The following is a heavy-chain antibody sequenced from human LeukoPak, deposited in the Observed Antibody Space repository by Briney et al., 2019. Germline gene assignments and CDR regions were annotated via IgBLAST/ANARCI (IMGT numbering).Heavy chain of an antibody. Sequence: SETLSLTCAVYGGSFSGYYWSRIRQPPGKGLEWIGEINHSGSTNYYPSLKSRVTISVDTSKNKFSLKLSSVTAADPAVYYCARGDSSGYSFPHLDYWGQGTLVTVSS. CDR3: ARGDSSGYSFPHLDY. CDR2: INHSGST. J-gene: IGHJ4*02. CDR1: GGSFSGYY. D-gene: IGHD3-22*01. V-gene: IGHV4-34*01.